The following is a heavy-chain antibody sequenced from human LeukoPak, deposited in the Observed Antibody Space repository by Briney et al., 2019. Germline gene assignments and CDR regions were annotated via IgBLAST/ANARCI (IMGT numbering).Heavy chain of an antibody. Sequence: KPSETLSLTCTVSDGSISSYYWSWIRQPPGKGLEWIGYIYYSGSTNYNPSLKSRVTISVDTSKNQFSLKLSSVAAADTAVYYCARASIAAAFDYWGQGTLVTVSS. CDR1: DGSISSYY. J-gene: IGHJ4*02. CDR3: ARASIAAAFDY. CDR2: IYYSGST. V-gene: IGHV4-59*01. D-gene: IGHD6-13*01.